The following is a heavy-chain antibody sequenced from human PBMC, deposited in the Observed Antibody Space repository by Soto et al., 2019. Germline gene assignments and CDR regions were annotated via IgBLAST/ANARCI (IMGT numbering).Heavy chain of an antibody. CDR1: GFTFSSYG. Sequence: GGYLRLSCAASGFTFSSYGMHWVRQAPGKGLEWVAVISYDGSNKYYADSVKGRFTISRDNSKNTLYLQMNSLRAEDTAVYYCANAHLIIRSIDYWGQGTLVIVSS. J-gene: IGHJ4*02. D-gene: IGHD3-3*01. CDR3: ANAHLIIRSIDY. CDR2: ISYDGSNK. V-gene: IGHV3-30*18.